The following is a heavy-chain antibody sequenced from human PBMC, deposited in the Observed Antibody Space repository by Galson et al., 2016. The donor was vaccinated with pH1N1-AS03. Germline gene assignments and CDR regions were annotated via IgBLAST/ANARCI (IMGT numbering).Heavy chain of an antibody. CDR3: SRDPRTAFDI. Sequence: SLRLSCAASGVTFSYYWMHWVRQAPGKGLVWVSGINSDGSGTMYADSVKGRFTISRVNAKNTLYLRMNSLRAEDTAIYYCSRDPRTAFDIWGQGTTVTVSS. V-gene: IGHV3-74*03. J-gene: IGHJ3*02. CDR1: GVTFSYYW. CDR2: INSDGSGT.